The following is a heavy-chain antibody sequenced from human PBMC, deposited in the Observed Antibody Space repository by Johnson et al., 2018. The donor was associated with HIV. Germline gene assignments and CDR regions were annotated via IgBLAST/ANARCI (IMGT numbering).Heavy chain of an antibody. CDR2: IWYDGSNK. V-gene: IGHV3-33*06. CDR1: GFTFNNYG. D-gene: IGHD6-25*01. CDR3: AKRGDSSVDAFDI. J-gene: IGHJ3*02. Sequence: QMLLVESGGGVVQPGRSLRLSCAASGFTFNNYGMHWVRQAPGKGLEWVAVIWYDGSNKYYAAVVKGRFTISKDNSKNTLYLKRNSRRAEDTAVYYCAKRGDSSVDAFDIWGQVTMVTVSS.